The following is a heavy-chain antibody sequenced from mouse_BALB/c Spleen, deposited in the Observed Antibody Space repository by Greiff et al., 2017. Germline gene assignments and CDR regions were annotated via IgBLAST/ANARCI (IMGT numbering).Heavy chain of an antibody. CDR2: IRNKANGYTT. CDR1: GFTFTDYY. V-gene: IGHV7-3*02. Sequence: EVQVVESGGGLVQPGGSLRLSCATSGFTFTDYYMSWVRQPPGKALEWLGFIRNKANGYTTEYSASVKGRFTISRDNSQSILYLQMNTLRAEDSATYYCAREVYAMDYWGQGTSVTVSS. J-gene: IGHJ4*01. CDR3: AREVYAMDY.